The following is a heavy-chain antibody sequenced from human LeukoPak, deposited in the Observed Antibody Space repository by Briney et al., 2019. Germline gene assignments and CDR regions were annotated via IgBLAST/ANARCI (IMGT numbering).Heavy chain of an antibody. D-gene: IGHD3-22*01. CDR1: GYTFTCYY. V-gene: IGHV1-2*06. Sequence: ASVKVSCKASGYTFTCYYMHWVRQAPGQGLEWMGRINPNSGGTNYAQKFQGRVTMTRDTSISTAYMELSRLRSDDTAVYYCAKEITMIVVALYPWGQGTLVTVSS. CDR3: AKEITMIVVALYP. J-gene: IGHJ5*02. CDR2: INPNSGGT.